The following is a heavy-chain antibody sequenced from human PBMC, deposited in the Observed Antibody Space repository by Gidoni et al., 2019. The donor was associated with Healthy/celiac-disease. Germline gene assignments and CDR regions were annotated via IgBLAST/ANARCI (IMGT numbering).Heavy chain of an antibody. CDR1: GYTFTSYY. V-gene: IGHV1-46*03. CDR3: ASYILTGYTNWGFDP. D-gene: IGHD3-9*01. CDR2: INPSGGST. Sequence: QVQLVQSGAEVKKPGASVKVSCKASGYTFTSYYMHWVRQAPGQGLEWMGIINPSGGSTSYAQKFQGRVTMTRDTSTSTVYMELSSLRSEDTAVYYCASYILTGYTNWGFDPWGQGTLVTVSS. J-gene: IGHJ5*02.